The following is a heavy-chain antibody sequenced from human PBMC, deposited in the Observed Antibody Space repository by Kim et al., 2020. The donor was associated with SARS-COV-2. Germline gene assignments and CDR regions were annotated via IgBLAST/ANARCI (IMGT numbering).Heavy chain of an antibody. Sequence: GGSLRLSCAASGFTFSSYWMHWVRQAPGKGLVWVSRINSDGSSTSYADSVKGRFTISRDNAKNTLYLQMNSLRAEDTAVYYCAREYQLLYYYYGMDVWGQGTTVTVSS. CDR3: AREYQLLYYYYGMDV. CDR2: INSDGSST. CDR1: GFTFSSYW. J-gene: IGHJ6*02. V-gene: IGHV3-74*01. D-gene: IGHD2-2*01.